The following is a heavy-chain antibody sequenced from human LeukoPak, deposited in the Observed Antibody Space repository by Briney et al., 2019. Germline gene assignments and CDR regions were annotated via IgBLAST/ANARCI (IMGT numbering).Heavy chain of an antibody. CDR3: ARCIAAAGTMGYMDV. J-gene: IGHJ6*03. Sequence: ASVKVSCKASGYTFTGYYMHWVRQAPGQGLEWMGWINPNSGGTNYAQKFQGGVTMTRDTSISTAYMELSRLRSDDTAVYYCARCIAAAGTMGYMDVWGKGTTVTVSS. D-gene: IGHD6-13*01. CDR1: GYTFTGYY. V-gene: IGHV1-2*02. CDR2: INPNSGGT.